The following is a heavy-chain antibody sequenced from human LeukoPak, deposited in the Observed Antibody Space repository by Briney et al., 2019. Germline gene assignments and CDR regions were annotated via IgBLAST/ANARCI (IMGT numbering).Heavy chain of an antibody. Sequence: PGGSLRLSCAASGFSLTNFAMSWVRQAPGKGLEWVSLIIGSSGDKFYADSVKGRFTISRDNSRNRLYLQMNSLRAEDTALYYCAKGAYDYIEMGYFDYWGQGTLVTVSS. CDR2: IIGSSGDK. CDR3: AKGAYDYIEMGYFDY. D-gene: IGHD5-12*01. V-gene: IGHV3-23*01. CDR1: GFSLTNFA. J-gene: IGHJ4*02.